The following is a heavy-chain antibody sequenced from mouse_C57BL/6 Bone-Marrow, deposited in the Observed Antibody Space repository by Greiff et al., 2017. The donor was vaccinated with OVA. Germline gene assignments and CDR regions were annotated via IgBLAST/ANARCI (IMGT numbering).Heavy chain of an antibody. V-gene: IGHV1-52*01. CDR2: IDPSDSET. CDR1: GYTFTSYW. J-gene: IGHJ1*03. CDR3: AREAGSRNFDV. D-gene: IGHD2-2*01. Sequence: VQLQQPGAELVRPGSSVKLSCKASGYTFTSYWMHWVKQRPIQGLEWIGNIDPSDSETHYNQKFKDKATLTVDKSSSTAYMQLSSLTSEDSAVYYCAREAGSRNFDVWGTGTTVTVSS.